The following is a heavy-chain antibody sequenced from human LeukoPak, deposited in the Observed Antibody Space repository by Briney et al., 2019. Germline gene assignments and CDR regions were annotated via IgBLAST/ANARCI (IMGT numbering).Heavy chain of an antibody. CDR2: IKQDGSDK. D-gene: IGHD6-19*01. V-gene: IGHV3-7*01. J-gene: IGHJ4*02. CDR3: ARETPDSSGWD. Sequence: GGSLRLSCAASGFTFRNNWMSWVRQAPGKGLEWVANIKQDGSDKTYVDSVKGRFTISRDNAKNSLSLQMNSLRAEDTAVYYCARETPDSSGWDWGQGTLVTVSS. CDR1: GFTFRNNW.